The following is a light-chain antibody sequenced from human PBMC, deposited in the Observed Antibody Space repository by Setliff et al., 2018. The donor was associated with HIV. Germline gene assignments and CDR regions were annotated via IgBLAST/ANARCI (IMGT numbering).Light chain of an antibody. CDR1: STDVGGYNY. J-gene: IGLJ3*02. Sequence: QSVLTQPPSASGSAGQSVTISCTGSSTDVGGYNYVSWYQQHPGKAPKLMIFEVSERPSGVPDRFSGSKSGSTASLTVSGLQAEDEADYFCSSYAGNNNVMFGGGTKGTV. CDR2: EVS. CDR3: SSYAGNNNVM. V-gene: IGLV2-8*01.